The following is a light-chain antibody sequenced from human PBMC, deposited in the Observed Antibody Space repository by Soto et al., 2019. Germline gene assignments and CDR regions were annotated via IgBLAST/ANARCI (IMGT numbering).Light chain of an antibody. CDR3: QQRNYRIVT. CDR2: DVA. V-gene: IGKV3-11*01. CDR1: QSVSSSY. J-gene: IGKJ5*01. Sequence: ERATLSCRASQSVSSSYFVRYQQKPGQAPRLLIYDVANRATGIPARCSGSGSGTDYSLTIISLVQEDYAAYYCQQRNYRIVTFCQVTRLEI.